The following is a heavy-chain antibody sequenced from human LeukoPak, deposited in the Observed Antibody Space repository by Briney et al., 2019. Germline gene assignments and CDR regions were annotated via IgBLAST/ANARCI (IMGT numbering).Heavy chain of an antibody. CDR2: IVVGGGNT. CDR3: AAGPLYDSSGYPLYYYYMDV. J-gene: IGHJ6*03. Sequence: AWVKVSCNASGFTSTSCAMQWVRQARGQGLGWVGCIVVGGGNTNYAQKLQERVTITRDMSTSTAYMELSSLRSEDTAVYYCAAGPLYDSSGYPLYYYYMDVWGKGTTVTISS. V-gene: IGHV1-58*02. CDR1: GFTSTSCA. D-gene: IGHD3-22*01.